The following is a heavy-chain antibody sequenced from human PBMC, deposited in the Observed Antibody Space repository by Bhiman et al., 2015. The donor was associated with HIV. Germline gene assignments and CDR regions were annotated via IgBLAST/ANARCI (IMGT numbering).Heavy chain of an antibody. V-gene: IGHV3-21*05. J-gene: IGHJ4*02. CDR3: VRGYTYSNRLLGFDY. CDR2: ISSTSTTI. Sequence: EVQLVESGGGLVKPGGSLRVSCAASGFTFSDAWMNWVRQAPGKGLEWVSLISSTSTTIFYADSVKGRFTISRDNAKKSLYLQMSSLRAEDTAVYYCVRGYTYSNRLLGFDYWGQGTLVTVSS. CDR1: GFTFSDAW. D-gene: IGHD5-18*01.